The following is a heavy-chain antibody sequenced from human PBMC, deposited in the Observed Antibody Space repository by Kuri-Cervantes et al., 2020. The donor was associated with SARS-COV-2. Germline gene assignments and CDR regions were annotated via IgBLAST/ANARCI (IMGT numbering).Heavy chain of an antibody. CDR1: GYSISSGYY. J-gene: IGHJ4*02. D-gene: IGHD6-19*01. CDR2: IYHSGST. V-gene: IGHV4-38-2*02. CDR3: ARHSRLVDFDY. Sequence: GSLRLSCTVSGYSISSGYYWGWIRQPPGKGLEWIGSIYHSGSTHYKPSLKSRVTLSVDTSKNQFSLKLSSVTAADTAVYYRARHSRLVDFDYWGQGTLVTVSS.